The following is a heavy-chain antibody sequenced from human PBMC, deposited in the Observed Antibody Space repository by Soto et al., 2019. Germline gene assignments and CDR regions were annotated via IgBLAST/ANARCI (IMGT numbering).Heavy chain of an antibody. CDR2: IKEDGSVI. Sequence: VQLVESGGGLVQPGGSLRLSCAGSGLTFSDRWMSWVRQAPGKGLEWVANIKEDGSVINYVDSVKGRFTISRDNANNFLYLQMNSLRVDDTAVYYCAGQGANLADWGQGTLVPVSS. V-gene: IGHV3-7*01. CDR1: GLTFSDRW. CDR3: AGQGANLAD. D-gene: IGHD7-27*01. J-gene: IGHJ4*02.